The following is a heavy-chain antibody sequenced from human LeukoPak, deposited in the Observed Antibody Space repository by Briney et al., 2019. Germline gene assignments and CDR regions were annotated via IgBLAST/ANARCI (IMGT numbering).Heavy chain of an antibody. D-gene: IGHD5-24*01. Sequence: GGSLRLSCAASGFTFSSSAMSWVRQAPGKGLEWVSAISNNGGYTYYADSVQGRFTISRDNSKSTLCLQMNSLRAEDTAVYYCATTRPYGTTWAGAFEDWGQGTPVTVSS. J-gene: IGHJ4*01. CDR2: ISNNGGYT. CDR1: GFTFSSSA. V-gene: IGHV3-23*01. CDR3: ATTRPYGTTWAGAFED.